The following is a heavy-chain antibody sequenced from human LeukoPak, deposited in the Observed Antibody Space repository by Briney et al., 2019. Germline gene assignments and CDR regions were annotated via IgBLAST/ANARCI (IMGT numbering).Heavy chain of an antibody. Sequence: GGSLRPSCAASGFTFSSYAMTWVRQAPGKGLEWVSAVSGSGGHTYYADSVKGRFTISRDNSKNTLYLQMDTLRAEDTAVYYCAKDAALYPFFFDYWGQGTLVTVSS. CDR3: AKDAALYPFFFDY. D-gene: IGHD3-16*01. CDR2: VSGSGGHT. V-gene: IGHV3-23*01. CDR1: GFTFSSYA. J-gene: IGHJ4*02.